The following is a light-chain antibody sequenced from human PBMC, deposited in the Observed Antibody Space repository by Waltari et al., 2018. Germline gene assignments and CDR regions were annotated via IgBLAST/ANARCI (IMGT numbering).Light chain of an antibody. Sequence: QSALTQPASVSGSPGQSITIPCTGTGSDVGIYNLVLWYQQHPGKAPKLMIYEVRTRPSGVSSRFSGSKSGNTASLTISGLQAEDEADYYCCSYARSSSHVFGTGTKVTVL. CDR3: CSYARSSSHV. V-gene: IGLV2-23*02. CDR2: EVR. CDR1: GSDVGIYNL. J-gene: IGLJ1*01.